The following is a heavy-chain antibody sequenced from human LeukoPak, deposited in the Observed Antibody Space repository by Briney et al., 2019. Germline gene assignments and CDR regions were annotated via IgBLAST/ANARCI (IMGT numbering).Heavy chain of an antibody. CDR2: ISNRGYSK. CDR1: GFNFSDHY. J-gene: IGHJ4*02. Sequence: GGSLRLSCAVSGFNFSDHYMTWIRQAPGRGLEWVSYISNRGYSKYYADSEKGRFTISRDNSNNSLYLQMNSLRAEDTAVYYCARSKRTYDFWGQGTLVTVSS. CDR3: ARSKRTYDF. V-gene: IGHV3-11*01.